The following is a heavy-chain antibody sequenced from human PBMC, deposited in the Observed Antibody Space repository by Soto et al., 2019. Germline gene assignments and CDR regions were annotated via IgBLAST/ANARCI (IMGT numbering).Heavy chain of an antibody. CDR2: INGDNGKA. D-gene: IGHD4-17*01. CDR3: ARSQTMVTLVYFRY. J-gene: IGHJ4*02. CDR1: GYNFTSYS. Sequence: VHPLQAGAEVRKPGASMKVSCKASGYNFTSYSFHLVGQAPRQRPEWMGWINGDNGKATYSGKFQGRVTITRDTNATTAFLELSSLTSEDTAVYYCARSQTMVTLVYFRYWGQGTLVTVSS. V-gene: IGHV1-3*01.